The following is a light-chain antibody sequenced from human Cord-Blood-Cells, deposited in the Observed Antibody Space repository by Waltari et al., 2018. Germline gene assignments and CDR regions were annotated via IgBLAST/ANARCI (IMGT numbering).Light chain of an antibody. J-gene: IGLJ1*01. Sequence: QSALTQPRSVSGSPGQSVTISCTGTSSDVGGYNYVPCYPQHPGKAPNLMIYEVSKRPSGVPDRFAGFKSGNTASLTISGLRAEDEADYYCCSYAGSYVFGTGTKVTVL. CDR1: SSDVGGYNY. V-gene: IGLV2-11*01. CDR3: CSYAGSYV. CDR2: EVS.